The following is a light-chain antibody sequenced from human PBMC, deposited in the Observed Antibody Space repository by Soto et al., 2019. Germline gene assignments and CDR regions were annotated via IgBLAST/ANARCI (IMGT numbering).Light chain of an antibody. CDR1: SSNIGAGYD. J-gene: IGLJ3*02. CDR3: QSYDSSLSGSV. V-gene: IGLV1-40*01. Sequence: QPVLTQPPSVSGAPGQMVTISCTGSSSNIGAGYDVHWYQQLPGTAPKLLIYGNSNRPSGVPDRFSGSKSGTSASLAITGLQAEDEADYYCQSYDSSLSGSVFGGGTQLTVL. CDR2: GNS.